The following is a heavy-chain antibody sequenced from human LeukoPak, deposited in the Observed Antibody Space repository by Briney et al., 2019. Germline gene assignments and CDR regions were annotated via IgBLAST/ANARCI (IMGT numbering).Heavy chain of an antibody. CDR3: ASLPYYGYYFDY. J-gene: IGHJ4*02. D-gene: IGHD3-10*01. V-gene: IGHV3-66*01. CDR2: IYSGGST. CDR1: GFTVSSNY. Sequence: GGSLRLSCAASGFTVSSNYMSWVRQAPGKGLEWFSVIYSGGSTYYADSVKGRFTISRDNSKNTLYLQMNSLRAEDTAVYYCASLPYYGYYFDYWGQGTQVTVSS.